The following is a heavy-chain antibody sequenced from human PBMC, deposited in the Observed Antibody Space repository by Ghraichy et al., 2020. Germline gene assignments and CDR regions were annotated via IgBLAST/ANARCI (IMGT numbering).Heavy chain of an antibody. CDR3: AREKRDGYNYHWYFDL. Sequence: GGSLRLSCAGSGFTFSDHYMSWIRQAPGKRLEWVSVISNRGSNKHYTDSVKGRFTISRDNAQNSMYLQMDSLRVDDTAVYYCAREKRDGYNYHWYFDLWGPGTPVTVS. J-gene: IGHJ2*01. D-gene: IGHD5-24*01. CDR1: GFTFSDHY. V-gene: IGHV3-11*01. CDR2: ISNRGSNK.